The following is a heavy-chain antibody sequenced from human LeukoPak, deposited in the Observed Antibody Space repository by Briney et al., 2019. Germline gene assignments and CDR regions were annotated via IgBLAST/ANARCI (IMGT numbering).Heavy chain of an antibody. V-gene: IGHV1-2*02. D-gene: IGHD6-19*01. J-gene: IGHJ4*02. CDR1: GYTFTDYY. CDR3: ALRRVAADKGFDY. Sequence: GASVKVSCKASGYTFTDYYMHWMRPAPGQGPEWMGWMNPNSGGTNYAQKFQGRVTMTRDTSITTAYMELSSLRSDDTAVYYCALRRVAADKGFDYGGQGTLVTVSS. CDR2: MNPNSGGT.